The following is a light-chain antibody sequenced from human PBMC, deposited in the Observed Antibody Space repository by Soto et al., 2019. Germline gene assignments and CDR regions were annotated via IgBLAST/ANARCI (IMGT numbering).Light chain of an antibody. J-gene: IGLJ2*01. CDR2: DVS. Sequence: QSALTQPASVSGSPGQSLTISCTGTSSDVGDYNYVSWYQQHPGKAPKLMIYDVSNRPSGVSNRFSGSKSGNTASLTTSGLQAEDEADYYCGSYTSSSTVVFGGGTKLTVL. CDR1: SSDVGDYNY. V-gene: IGLV2-14*01. CDR3: GSYTSSSTVV.